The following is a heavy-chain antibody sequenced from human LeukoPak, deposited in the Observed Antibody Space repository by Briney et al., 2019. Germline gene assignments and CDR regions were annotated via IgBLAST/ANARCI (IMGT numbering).Heavy chain of an antibody. CDR2: IYYSGST. Sequence: PSETLSLTCTVSGGAISSYYWSWVRQPPGKGLDWLGDIYYSGSTNYNPSLRSRGTISVDTSKNKFSLKLSSVTAAGTPVYYCARYGNRVRVSAFDIWGQGTMVTVSS. CDR3: ARYGNRVRVSAFDI. V-gene: IGHV4-59*01. J-gene: IGHJ3*02. D-gene: IGHD3-10*01. CDR1: GGAISSYY.